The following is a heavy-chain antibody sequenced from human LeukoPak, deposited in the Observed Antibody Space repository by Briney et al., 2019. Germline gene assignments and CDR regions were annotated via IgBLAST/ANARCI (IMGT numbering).Heavy chain of an antibody. D-gene: IGHD5-18*01. CDR1: GDSISSYY. CDR2: IYSSGST. J-gene: IGHJ4*02. V-gene: IGHV4-4*07. CDR3: ARDRWIQLWSSMDY. Sequence: SETLSLTCTVSGDSISSYYWSWIRQPAGKGLEWIGRIYSSGSTNYNPSRKSRVTMSADTSKNQFSLKLSSVAAADTAVYYCARDRWIQLWSSMDYWGQGTLVTVSS.